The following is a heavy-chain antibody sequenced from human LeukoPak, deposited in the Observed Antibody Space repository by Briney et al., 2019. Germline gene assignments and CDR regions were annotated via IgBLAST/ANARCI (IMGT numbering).Heavy chain of an antibody. Sequence: SVKVSCKASGGTFSSYAISWVRQAPGQGLEWMGGIIPIFGTANYAQKFQGRVTITADESTSTAYMELSSLRSEDTAVYYCARGRSGYCTNGVCYPTYYYYYGMDVWGQGTTVTVSS. V-gene: IGHV1-69*13. CDR3: ARGRSGYCTNGVCYPTYYYYYGMDV. D-gene: IGHD2-8*01. CDR2: IIPIFGTA. J-gene: IGHJ6*02. CDR1: GGTFSSYA.